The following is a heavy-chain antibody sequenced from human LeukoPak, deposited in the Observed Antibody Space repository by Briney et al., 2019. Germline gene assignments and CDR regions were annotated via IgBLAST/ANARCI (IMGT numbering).Heavy chain of an antibody. V-gene: IGHV3-33*01. CDR2: IWYDGSSK. Sequence: GGSLRLSCAASGFSFSAYGVHWVRQAPGKGLEWVAVIWYDGSSKDYADSVKGRFTISRDNSKNTLYLQMNSLRAEDTAVDYYAREGDYGDYILDYWGQGTLVIVSS. D-gene: IGHD4-17*01. CDR3: AREGDYGDYILDY. CDR1: GFSFSAYG. J-gene: IGHJ4*02.